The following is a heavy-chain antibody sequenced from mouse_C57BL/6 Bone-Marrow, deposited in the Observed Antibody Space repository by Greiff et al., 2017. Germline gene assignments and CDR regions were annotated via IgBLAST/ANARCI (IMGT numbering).Heavy chain of an antibody. CDR3: ARDGSSSYVLCFDY. CDR2: IDPSDSYT. V-gene: IGHV1-69*01. Sequence: QVQLQQSGAELVMPGASVKLSCKASGYTFTSYWMHWVKQRPGQGLEWIGEIDPSDSYTNYNQKFKGKSTLTVDKSSSTAYMQLSSLTSEDSAVYYCARDGSSSYVLCFDYWGQGTTLTVSA. J-gene: IGHJ2*01. CDR1: GYTFTSYW. D-gene: IGHD1-1*01.